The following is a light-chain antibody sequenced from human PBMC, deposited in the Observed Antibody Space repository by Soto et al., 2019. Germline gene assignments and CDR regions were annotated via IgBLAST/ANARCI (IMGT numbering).Light chain of an antibody. CDR3: SSYAGRNNFV. CDR2: EVT. Sequence: QSALTQPPSASGSPGQSVTISCTGAISDIGGYNYVSWYQQHPGKAPKLMIYEVTKRPSGVPDRFSGSKSGNTASLTVSGLQAEDEADYYCSSYAGRNNFVFGTGTKVTVL. CDR1: ISDIGGYNY. V-gene: IGLV2-8*01. J-gene: IGLJ1*01.